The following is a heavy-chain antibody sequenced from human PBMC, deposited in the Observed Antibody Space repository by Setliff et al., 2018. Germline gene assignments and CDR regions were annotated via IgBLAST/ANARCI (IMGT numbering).Heavy chain of an antibody. CDR2: LYTSGDT. CDR3: ARDRVVVLAGRRGFYFDS. J-gene: IGHJ4*02. Sequence: KPSETLSLTCTVSGGSISSHYWTWIRQPAGKGLEWIGRLYTSGDTNYNPSLKSRVSMSLDTSKNQFSLKLSSVTAADTAVYYCARDRVVVLAGRRGFYFDSWGQGIRVTVSS. D-gene: IGHD2-15*01. CDR1: GGSISSHY. V-gene: IGHV4-4*07.